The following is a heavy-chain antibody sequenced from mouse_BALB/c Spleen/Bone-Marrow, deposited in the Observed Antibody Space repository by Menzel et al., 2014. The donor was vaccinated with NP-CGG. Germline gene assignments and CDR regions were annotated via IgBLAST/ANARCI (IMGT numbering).Heavy chain of an antibody. Sequence: EVNVAESGGGLVQPKGSLKLPCAASGFTFNTFAMHWVRQAPGKGLEWVARIRNKNNNYATYYADSVKDRFTISRDDSQNMLYLQMNNLKTEDTASYYSGRENSGYETWFAYWGQGTLVTVSA. CDR2: IRNKNNNYAT. V-gene: IGHV10-3*01. D-gene: IGHD3-1*01. CDR3: GRENSGYETWFAY. CDR1: GFTFNTFA. J-gene: IGHJ3*01.